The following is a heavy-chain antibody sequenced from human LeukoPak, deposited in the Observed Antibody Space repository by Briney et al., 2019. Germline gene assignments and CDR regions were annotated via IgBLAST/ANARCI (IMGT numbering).Heavy chain of an antibody. V-gene: IGHV3-66*01. CDR3: AGGARRQQPFDY. Sequence: PGGSLRLSCAASEFTVSSNYMNWVRQAPRKGLEWVSVIYSGGSTYYADSVKGRFTISRDNSKNTLYLQMNSLRAEDTAVYYCAGGARRQQPFDYWGQGTLVTVSS. CDR1: EFTVSSNY. CDR2: IYSGGST. D-gene: IGHD6-13*01. J-gene: IGHJ4*02.